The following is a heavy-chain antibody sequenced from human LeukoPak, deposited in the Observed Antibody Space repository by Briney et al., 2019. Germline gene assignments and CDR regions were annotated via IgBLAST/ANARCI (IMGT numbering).Heavy chain of an antibody. D-gene: IGHD3-10*01. J-gene: IGHJ4*02. Sequence: SETLSLTCTVSGGSISSYYWSWIRQPAGKGLEWIGRIYTSGSTNYNPSLKSRVTMSVDTSKNQFSLKLSSVTAADTAVYYCARDPGSVGKYYFDYWGQGTLVTVSS. V-gene: IGHV4-4*07. CDR2: IYTSGST. CDR1: GGSISSYY. CDR3: ARDPGSVGKYYFDY.